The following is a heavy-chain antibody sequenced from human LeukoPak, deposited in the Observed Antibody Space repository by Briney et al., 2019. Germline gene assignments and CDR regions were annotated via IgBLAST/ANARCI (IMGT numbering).Heavy chain of an antibody. CDR2: ISGSGGST. Sequence: GGSLRLSCAASGFTFSSYAMSWVRQAPGKGLEWVSAISGSGGSTYYADSVKGQFTISRDNSKNTLYLQMNSLRAEDTAVYYCAKDQEPAYYYYGMDVWGQGTTVTVSS. CDR1: GFTFSSYA. D-gene: IGHD1-26*01. CDR3: AKDQEPAYYYYGMDV. J-gene: IGHJ6*02. V-gene: IGHV3-23*01.